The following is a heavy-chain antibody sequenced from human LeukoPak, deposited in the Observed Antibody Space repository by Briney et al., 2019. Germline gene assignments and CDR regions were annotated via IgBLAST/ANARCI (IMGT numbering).Heavy chain of an antibody. CDR1: GYTFTSYD. V-gene: IGHV1-8*01. Sequence: ASVEVSCKASGYTFTSYDINWVRQATGQGLEWMGWMNPNSGNTGYAQKFQGRVTMTRNTSISTAYMELSSLRSEDTAVYYCAREMDSVTAYLDWGQGTLVTVSS. D-gene: IGHD1-20*01. CDR2: MNPNSGNT. CDR3: AREMDSVTAYLD. J-gene: IGHJ4*02.